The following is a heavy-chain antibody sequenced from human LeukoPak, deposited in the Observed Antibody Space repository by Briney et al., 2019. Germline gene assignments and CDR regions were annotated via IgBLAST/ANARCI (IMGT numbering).Heavy chain of an antibody. CDR3: ARDGGACSNYCYDY. D-gene: IGHD4-11*01. CDR1: GYTFTGYY. J-gene: IGHJ4*02. V-gene: IGHV1-2*02. CDR2: INPNSGGT. Sequence: ASVKVSCKASGYTFTGYYMHWVRQAPGQGLEWMGWINPNSGGTNYAQKFQGRVTMTRDTSISTAYMELSRLRSDDTAVYYCARDGGACSNYCYDYWGQGTLVTVSS.